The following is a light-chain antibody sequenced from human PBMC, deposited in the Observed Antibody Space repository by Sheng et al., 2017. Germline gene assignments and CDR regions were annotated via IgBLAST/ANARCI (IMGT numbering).Light chain of an antibody. Sequence: QSVLTQPPSVSGAPGQRVTISCTGSSSNIGAGYDVHWYQQLPGTAPKLLIYGNSNRPSGVPDRFSGSKSGTSASLAITGLQAEDEGDYYCGAWDDNFDGPLFGGGTKLSVL. CDR2: GNS. V-gene: IGLV1-40*01. CDR3: GAWDDNFDGPL. J-gene: IGLJ2*01. CDR1: SSNIGAGYD.